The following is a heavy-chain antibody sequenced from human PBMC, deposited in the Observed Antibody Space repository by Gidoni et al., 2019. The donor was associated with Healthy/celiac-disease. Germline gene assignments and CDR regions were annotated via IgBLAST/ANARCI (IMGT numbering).Heavy chain of an antibody. CDR2: IITIFGTA. CDR1: GGTFSSYA. CDR3: ARDLGADDYGDYAGFDY. J-gene: IGHJ4*02. Sequence: QVQLVQSGAEVKKPGSSVKVSCKASGGTFSSYAISWVRQAPGQGLEWMGGIITIFGTANYAQKFQGRVTITADKSTSTAYMELSSLRSEDTAVYYCARDLGADDYGDYAGFDYWGQGTLVTVSS. D-gene: IGHD4-17*01. V-gene: IGHV1-69*06.